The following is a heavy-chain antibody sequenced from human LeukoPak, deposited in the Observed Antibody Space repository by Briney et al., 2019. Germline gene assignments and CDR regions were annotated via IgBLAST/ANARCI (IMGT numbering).Heavy chain of an antibody. D-gene: IGHD5-24*01. CDR1: GGSISSYY. V-gene: IGHV4-34*01. Sequence: SETLSLTCTVSGGSISSYYWSWIRQPPGKGLEWIGEINHSGSTNYNPSLKSRVTISVDTPKNQFSLKLSSVTAADTAVYYCARMATVNDYWGQGNLVTVSS. CDR2: INHSGST. CDR3: ARMATVNDY. J-gene: IGHJ4*02.